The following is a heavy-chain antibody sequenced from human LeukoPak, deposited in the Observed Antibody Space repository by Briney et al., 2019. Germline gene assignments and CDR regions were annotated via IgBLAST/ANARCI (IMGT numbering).Heavy chain of an antibody. J-gene: IGHJ6*03. Sequence: SQTLSLTCTVSGDSISGFYWSWIRQPAGKGLQWIGRISTSGSTNYNPSLKSRVTMSVDRSTNECSLTVSSVTAADTALDYCARGLPSYGDYVDYYFYMAVWGKGTTVTVSS. CDR3: ARGLPSYGDYVDYYFYMAV. CDR1: GDSISGFY. D-gene: IGHD4-17*01. V-gene: IGHV4-4*07. CDR2: ISTSGST.